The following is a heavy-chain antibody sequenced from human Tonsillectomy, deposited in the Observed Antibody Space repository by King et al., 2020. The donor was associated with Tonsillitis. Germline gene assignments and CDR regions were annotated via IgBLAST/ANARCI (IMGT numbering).Heavy chain of an antibody. CDR3: AKARGYDSRAPYYGIDV. V-gene: IGHV3-30*18. CDR1: GFTFSNYG. J-gene: IGHJ6*02. Sequence: QLQESGGGVVQPGRSLRLSCAASGFTFSNYGMHWVRQAPGKGLEWVAVIPYDGSNKYYADSVKGRFTISRDNSKNTLYLQMNSLRAEDTAVYYCAKARGYDSRAPYYGIDVWGQGTTVTVSS. D-gene: IGHD5-12*01. CDR2: IPYDGSNK.